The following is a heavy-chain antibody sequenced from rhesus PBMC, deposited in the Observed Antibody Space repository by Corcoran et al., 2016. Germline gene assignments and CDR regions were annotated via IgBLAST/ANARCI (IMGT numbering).Heavy chain of an antibody. J-gene: IGHJ2*01. D-gene: IGHD2-21*01. Sequence: EVQLVQSGAEVKWPGESLKISCKTSGYCVTSYWTSWVRQIPGKGLGWMGAIDPSDSDTRYSPSFQGQVTISADKSISTAYLQWSSLKASDSATYYCARSGYRWYFDIWGPGTPITISS. CDR1: GYCVTSYW. V-gene: IGHV5-2*01. CDR3: ARSGYRWYFDI. CDR2: IDPSDSDT.